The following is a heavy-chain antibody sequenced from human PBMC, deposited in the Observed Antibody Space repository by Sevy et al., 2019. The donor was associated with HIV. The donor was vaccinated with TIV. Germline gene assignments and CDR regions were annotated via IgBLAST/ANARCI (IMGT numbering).Heavy chain of an antibody. V-gene: IGHV3-15*01. CDR2: IKSKTDGGTT. CDR1: GFTFSNAW. CDR3: ITSRYCSSTSCYWTDY. D-gene: IGHD2-2*01. Sequence: GGSLRLSCAVSGFTFSNAWTSWVRQAPGKGLEWVGRIKSKTDGGTTDYAAPVKGRFTILRDDSKNTLYLQMNSLKTEDTAVYYCITSRYCSSTSCYWTDYWGQGTLVTVSS. J-gene: IGHJ4*02.